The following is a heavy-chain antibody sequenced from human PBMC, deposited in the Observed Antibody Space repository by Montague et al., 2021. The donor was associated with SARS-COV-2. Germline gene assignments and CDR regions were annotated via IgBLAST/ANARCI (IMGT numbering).Heavy chain of an antibody. V-gene: IGHV4-59*11. D-gene: IGHD3-22*01. CDR2: IFYKGNT. J-gene: IGHJ4*02. CDR3: ARSISSSGARDN. Sequence: SETLSLTCTVSGGSLNKHYWSWIRKAPGKELEWLGNIFYKGNTNXNVXLWGRVSMSLDTPQNQFSLRLTSLTAADTAVYYCARSISSSGARDNWGQGILVTAS. CDR1: GGSLNKHY.